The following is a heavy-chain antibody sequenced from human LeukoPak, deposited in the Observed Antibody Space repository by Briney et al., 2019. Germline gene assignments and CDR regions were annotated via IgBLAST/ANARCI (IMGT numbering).Heavy chain of an antibody. V-gene: IGHV4-59*01. CDR3: ARGLLGLFYFDY. J-gene: IGHJ4*02. Sequence: SETLSLTCTVSDASISSYYWSWIRQPPGKGLEWIGYIYYSGTTNYNPSLKSRVTVSVDTSKTQFSLKLSSVTAADTAVYYCARGLLGLFYFDYWGQGTLVTVSS. CDR2: IYYSGTT. CDR1: DASISSYY. D-gene: IGHD2-15*01.